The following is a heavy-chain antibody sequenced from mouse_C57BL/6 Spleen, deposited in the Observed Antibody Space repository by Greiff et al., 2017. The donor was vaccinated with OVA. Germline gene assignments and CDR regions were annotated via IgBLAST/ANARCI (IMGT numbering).Heavy chain of an antibody. V-gene: IGHV1-7*01. D-gene: IGHD3-2*02. CDR1: GYTFSSYW. CDR2: INPSSGYT. J-gene: IGHJ3*01. Sequence: QVQLQQSGAELAKPGASVKLSCKASGYTFSSYWMHWVKQRPGQGLEWIGYINPSSGYTKYNQKFKDKATLTADKSSSTAYMQLSSLTYEDSAVYYCAREGDSSGYGFAYWGQGTLVTVSA. CDR3: AREGDSSGYGFAY.